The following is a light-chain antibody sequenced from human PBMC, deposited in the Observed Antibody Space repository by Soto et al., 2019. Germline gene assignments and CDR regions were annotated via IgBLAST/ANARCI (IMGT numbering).Light chain of an antibody. J-gene: IGLJ2*01. CDR3: AAWDDSLNGVV. V-gene: IGLV1-44*01. CDR1: SSNIGSNT. Sequence: QSVLTQPPSASGTPGQRVTISCSGSSSNIGSNTVNWYQQLPGTAPKLLIYSNNQRPSGVPDRFSGSKSGNSASLAISGLQSEDEAEYYCAAWDDSLNGVVFGGGTKLTVL. CDR2: SNN.